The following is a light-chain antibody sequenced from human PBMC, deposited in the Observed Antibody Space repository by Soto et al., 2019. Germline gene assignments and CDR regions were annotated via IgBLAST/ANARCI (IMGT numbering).Light chain of an antibody. CDR1: SSNLGTNT. Sequence: QSVLTQPPSVSGTPGQRVTISCFGSSSNLGTNTVNWYQQLPGTAPKVLIYSNNQRPSGVPDRFSGSKSGTSASLAIRGLRSEDEADYYCAAWDDSLSGLYVFGTGTKV. V-gene: IGLV1-44*01. J-gene: IGLJ1*01. CDR3: AAWDDSLSGLYV. CDR2: SNN.